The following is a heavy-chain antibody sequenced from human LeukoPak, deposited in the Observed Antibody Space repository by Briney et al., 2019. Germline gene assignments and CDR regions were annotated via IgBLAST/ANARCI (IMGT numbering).Heavy chain of an antibody. CDR1: GFTFSSYG. V-gene: IGHV3-33*01. Sequence: GGSLRLSCAASGFTFSSYGMHWVRQAPGKGLEWVTVIWYDGSNKYYANSVEGRFTISRDNSKNTLYLQMNSLRAKDTAVYYCARDNPYSSSELDYGGQGTLVTVSS. CDR2: IWYDGSNK. D-gene: IGHD6-6*01. J-gene: IGHJ4*02. CDR3: ARDNPYSSSELDY.